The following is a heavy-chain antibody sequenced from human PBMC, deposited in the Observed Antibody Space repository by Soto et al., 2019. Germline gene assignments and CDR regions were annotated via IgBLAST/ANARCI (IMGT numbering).Heavy chain of an antibody. CDR2: INHSGST. CDR3: ASAGRPGYYYYYMDV. CDR1: GGSFSGYY. Sequence: SETLSLTCAVYGGSFSGYYWSWIRQPPGKGLEWIGEINHSGSTNYNPSLKSRVTISVDTSKNQFSLKLSSVTAADTAVYYCASAGRPGYYYYYMDVWGKGTTVTVSS. V-gene: IGHV4-34*01. D-gene: IGHD6-13*01. J-gene: IGHJ6*03.